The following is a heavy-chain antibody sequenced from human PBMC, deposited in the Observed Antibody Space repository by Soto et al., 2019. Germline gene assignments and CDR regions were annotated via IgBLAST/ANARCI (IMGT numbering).Heavy chain of an antibody. J-gene: IGHJ6*02. CDR1: KDSSTRYW. CDR3: ARHLNCGGDCLYGMDV. V-gene: IGHV5-51*07. CDR2: IYPGDSDT. Sequence: KVARRVAKDSSTRYWMDCFHKMPGKGLEWMGIIYPGDSDTRYSPSFQGQITISADKSISTAYLQWSSLKASDTAIYFCARHLNCGGDCLYGMDVWGHRTTVTVSS. D-gene: IGHD2-21*02.